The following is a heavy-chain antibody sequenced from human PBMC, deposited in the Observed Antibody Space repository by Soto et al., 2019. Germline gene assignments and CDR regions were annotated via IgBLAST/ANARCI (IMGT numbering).Heavy chain of an antibody. CDR2: IFPTDEK. CDR1: GFSLGNDGMG. V-gene: IGHV2-26*01. D-gene: IGHD6-19*01. J-gene: IGHJ6*02. Sequence: QVTLKESGPVLMKTTETLTLTCAVSGFSLGNDGMGVTWIRQTPGRALEWLAHIFPTDEKSYSPTLKSRLVISKDTSKGQVLLTMTNVNPLDTATYYCARIFGAGWSGGFRYYGMDVWGQGTAVTVSS. CDR3: ARIFGAGWSGGFRYYGMDV.